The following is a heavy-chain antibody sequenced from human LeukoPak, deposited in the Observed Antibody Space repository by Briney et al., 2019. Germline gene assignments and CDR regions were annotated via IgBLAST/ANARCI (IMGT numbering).Heavy chain of an antibody. CDR1: GYTFTSYG. D-gene: IGHD6-19*01. CDR2: ISAYNGNT. Sequence: ASVKVSCKASGYTFTSYGISWVRQAPGQGLEWMGWISAYNGNTIYAEKVQGRVTMTRDTSISTAYMELSRLRSDDTAVYYCAREEPGGAVAGTLGFDYWGQGTLVTVSS. V-gene: IGHV1-18*01. J-gene: IGHJ4*02. CDR3: AREEPGGAVAGTLGFDY.